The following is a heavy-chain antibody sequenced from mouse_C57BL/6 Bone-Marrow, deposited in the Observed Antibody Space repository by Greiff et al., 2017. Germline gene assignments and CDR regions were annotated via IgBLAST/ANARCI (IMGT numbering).Heavy chain of an antibody. Sequence: QVQLQQPGAELVKPGASVKLSCKASGYTFTSYWMHWVKQRPGRGLEWIGRIDPNSGGTKYNEKFKSKATLTVDKPSSTAYMQLSSLTSADAAVYYCARWAYDYDCLYAMDYWGQGTSVTVSS. CDR1: GYTFTSYW. CDR3: ARWAYDYDCLYAMDY. J-gene: IGHJ4*01. V-gene: IGHV1-72*01. D-gene: IGHD2-4*01. CDR2: IDPNSGGT.